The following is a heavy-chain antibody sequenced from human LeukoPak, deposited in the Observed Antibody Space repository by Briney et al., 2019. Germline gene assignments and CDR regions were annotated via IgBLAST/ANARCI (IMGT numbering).Heavy chain of an antibody. Sequence: ASVKVSCKASGYTFTGYYMHWVRQAPGQGLEWMGRINPNSGGTNYAQKFQGRVTMTRGTSISTAYMELSRLRSDDTAVYYCARIGPIVATVVDYWGQGTLVTVSS. J-gene: IGHJ4*02. CDR3: ARIGPIVATVVDY. D-gene: IGHD5-12*01. CDR1: GYTFTGYY. CDR2: INPNSGGT. V-gene: IGHV1-2*02.